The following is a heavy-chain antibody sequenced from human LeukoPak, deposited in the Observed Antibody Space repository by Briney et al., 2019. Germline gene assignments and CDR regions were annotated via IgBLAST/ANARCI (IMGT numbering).Heavy chain of an antibody. CDR3: AKDDIGSWEKLFDY. J-gene: IGHJ4*02. D-gene: IGHD1-26*01. Sequence: PGGSLRLSCAASGFTFISYAMSWVRQAPGKGLEWVSAISGSGGSTYYADSVKGRFTISRDNSKNTLYLQMNSLRAEDTAVYYCAKDDIGSWEKLFDYWGQGTLVTVSS. CDR2: ISGSGGST. CDR1: GFTFISYA. V-gene: IGHV3-23*01.